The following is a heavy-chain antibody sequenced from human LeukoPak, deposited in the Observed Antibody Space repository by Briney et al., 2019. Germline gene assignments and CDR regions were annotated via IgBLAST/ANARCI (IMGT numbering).Heavy chain of an antibody. CDR1: GGSISSGSYY. V-gene: IGHV4-61*02. D-gene: IGHD3-3*01. CDR3: AREEYYDFWSGYQNWFDP. CDR2: IYTSGST. J-gene: IGHJ5*02. Sequence: SQTMCLTCTVSGGSISSGSYYWSWIRQPAGKGLERIGRIYTSGSTNYNPSLKGRVNISVDTSKNQFSLKLGSVTAADTAVYYCAREEYYDFWSGYQNWFDPWGQGTLVTVSS.